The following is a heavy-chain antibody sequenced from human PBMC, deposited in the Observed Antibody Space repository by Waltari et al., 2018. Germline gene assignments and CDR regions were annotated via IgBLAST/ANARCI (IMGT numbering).Heavy chain of an antibody. CDR3: ANAHASGYDTGYYFDY. CDR2: IIPIFGTA. Sequence: QVQLVQSGAEVKKPGSSVKVSCKASGGTFSSYAIRWVRQAPGQGLEWMGGIIPIFGTANYAQKFQGRVTITTDESTSTAYMELSSLRSEDTAVYYCANAHASGYDTGYYFDYWGQGTLVTVSS. CDR1: GGTFSSYA. J-gene: IGHJ4*02. V-gene: IGHV1-69*05. D-gene: IGHD5-12*01.